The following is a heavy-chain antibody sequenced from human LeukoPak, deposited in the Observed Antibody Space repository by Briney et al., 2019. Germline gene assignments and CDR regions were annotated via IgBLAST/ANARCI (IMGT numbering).Heavy chain of an antibody. CDR1: GYTFTSYG. V-gene: IGHV1-18*01. J-gene: IGHJ6*02. CDR3: ARDGTPRQNEYYYGMDV. CDR2: ISAYNGNT. Sequence: ASVKVSCKASGYTFTSYGISWVRQAPGQGLEWMGRISAYNGNTNYAQKLQGRVTMTTDTSTSTAYMELRSLRSDDTAVYYCARDGTPRQNEYYYGMDVWGQGTTVTVSS. D-gene: IGHD1-1*01.